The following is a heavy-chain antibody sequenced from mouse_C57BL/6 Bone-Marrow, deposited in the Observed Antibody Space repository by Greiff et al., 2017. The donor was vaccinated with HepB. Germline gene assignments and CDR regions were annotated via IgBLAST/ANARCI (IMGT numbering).Heavy chain of an antibody. D-gene: IGHD1-1*01. CDR1: GFTFSDYY. J-gene: IGHJ1*03. CDR3: ARHGGDGSSPWYFDV. V-gene: IGHV5-12*01. Sequence: DVQLVESGGGLVQPGGSLKLSCAASGFTFSDYYMYWVRQTPEKRLEWVAYISNGGGSTYYPDTVKGRFTISRDNAKNTLYLQMSRLKSEDTAMYYCARHGGDGSSPWYFDVWGTGTTVTVSS. CDR2: ISNGGGST.